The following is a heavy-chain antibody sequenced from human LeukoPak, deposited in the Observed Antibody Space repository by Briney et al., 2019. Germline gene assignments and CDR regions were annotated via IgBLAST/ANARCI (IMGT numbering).Heavy chain of an antibody. CDR1: GGSISSYY. Sequence: SETLSLTCTVSGGSISSYYWSWIRQPAGKGLEWIGRIYTSGSTNYNPSLKSRVTISVDTSKNQFPLMLTSVTAADTAVYYCARNNYYSADYWGQGTLVTVSS. D-gene: IGHD3-22*01. J-gene: IGHJ4*02. CDR2: IYTSGST. V-gene: IGHV4-4*07. CDR3: ARNNYYSADY.